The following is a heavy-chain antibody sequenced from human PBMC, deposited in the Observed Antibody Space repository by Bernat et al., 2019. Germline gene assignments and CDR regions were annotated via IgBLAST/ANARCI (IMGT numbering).Heavy chain of an antibody. V-gene: IGHV3-21*01. Sequence: EVQLVESGGGLVKPGGSLRLSCAASGFTFSSYSMNWVRQAPGKGLEWVSSISSSSSYINYADSVKGRCTICRDNAKNSLYLQMNSLRTEDTAVYYCARGKTIFAYDYWGQGTLVTVSS. D-gene: IGHD3-3*01. J-gene: IGHJ4*02. CDR1: GFTFSSYS. CDR3: ARGKTIFAYDY. CDR2: ISSSSSYI.